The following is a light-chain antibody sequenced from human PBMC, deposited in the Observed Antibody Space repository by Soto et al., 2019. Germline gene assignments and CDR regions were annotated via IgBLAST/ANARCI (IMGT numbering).Light chain of an antibody. J-gene: IGKJ5*01. CDR3: QQSFTTASIT. V-gene: IGKV1-39*01. CDR1: QSISRN. CDR2: AAS. Sequence: DIQMTQSPSSLSASAGDRVTITCRASQSISRNLNWYQHKPGKAPKLLIYAASNLQNGVPSRFRGGGSGTEFTLSINSLQPEDFGTYYCQQSFTTASITFGQGTRLEIK.